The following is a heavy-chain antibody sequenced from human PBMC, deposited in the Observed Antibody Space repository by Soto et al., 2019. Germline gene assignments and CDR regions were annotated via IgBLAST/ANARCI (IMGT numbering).Heavy chain of an antibody. CDR3: VRDQLLKGYYWYFDL. V-gene: IGHV3-33*01. Sequence: QVQLVESGGGVVQPGRSLRLSCAASGFTFSSYGMHWVRQAPGKGLEWVAVIWYDGSNKYYADSVKGRFTISRDNSTNTLYLQMNSLRAEDTAVYYCVRDQLLKGYYWYFDLWGRGTLVTVSS. D-gene: IGHD2-2*01. CDR2: IWYDGSNK. J-gene: IGHJ2*01. CDR1: GFTFSSYG.